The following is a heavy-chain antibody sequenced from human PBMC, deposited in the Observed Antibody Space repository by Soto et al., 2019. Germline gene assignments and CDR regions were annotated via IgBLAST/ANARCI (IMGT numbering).Heavy chain of an antibody. V-gene: IGHV4-59*05. J-gene: IGHJ5*02. CDR2: IYYSGSH. CDR1: GGARRSYY. Sequence: PSGSLALTGTVAGGARRSYYWSWIPQAPGKGPEWIGIIYYSGSHYYKPSLKSRVTISVDTSKNQFSLKLSSVTAADTAVYYCATQEVGGSYVYPFAPWAQGTLVTVSS. D-gene: IGHD1-26*01. CDR3: ATQEVGGSYVYPFAP.